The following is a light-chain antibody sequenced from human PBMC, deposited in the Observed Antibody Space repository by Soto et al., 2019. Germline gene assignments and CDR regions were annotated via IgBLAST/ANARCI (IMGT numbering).Light chain of an antibody. V-gene: IGKV1-33*01. CDR3: QQSGT. CDR2: DAS. CDR1: QDISNY. Sequence: DIQMTQSPSSLSASVGDRVTITCQASQDISNYLNWYQQKPGKAPKLLIYDASNLETGVPSRFSGSGSVTDFTFTISSLQPEDIATYYCQQSGTFGQGTKLEIK. J-gene: IGKJ2*01.